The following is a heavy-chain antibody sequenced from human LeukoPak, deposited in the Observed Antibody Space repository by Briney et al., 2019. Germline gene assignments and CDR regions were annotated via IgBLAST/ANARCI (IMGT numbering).Heavy chain of an antibody. CDR2: IYSGGST. V-gene: IGHV3-53*01. Sequence: GGSLRLSCAASGFTVSSNYMSWVRQAPGKGMEWVSVIYSGGSTYYADSVKGRFTISRENSKKTLYLQINSLRAEDTAVYYCARGRDLYDSSGYYSETTTYYYYYYMDVWGKGTTVTVSS. CDR3: ARGRDLYDSSGYYSETTTYYYYYYMDV. CDR1: GFTVSSNY. J-gene: IGHJ6*03. D-gene: IGHD3-22*01.